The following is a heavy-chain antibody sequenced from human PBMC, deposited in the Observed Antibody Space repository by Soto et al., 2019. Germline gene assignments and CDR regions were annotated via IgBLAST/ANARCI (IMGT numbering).Heavy chain of an antibody. Sequence: PGESLKISCTTSGYSFTSYYITWVRQMPGKGLECMGTIAPGDSYSNYNPSFQGHVTISADNSISTAYLQWSSLKASDTGIYYCATMSSGWSYRGQGTQVTVSS. V-gene: IGHV5-10-1*01. J-gene: IGHJ4*02. CDR3: ATMSSGWSY. D-gene: IGHD6-19*01. CDR2: IAPGDSYS. CDR1: GYSFTSYY.